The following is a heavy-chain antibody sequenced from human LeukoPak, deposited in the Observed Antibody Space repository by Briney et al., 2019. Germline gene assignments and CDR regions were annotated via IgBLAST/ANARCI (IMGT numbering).Heavy chain of an antibody. CDR3: ARDPGPGTWFDP. V-gene: IGHV4-38-2*02. D-gene: IGHD1-1*01. CDR1: GYSISSGYY. CDR2: IYDSVST. Sequence: PSETLSLTCTVSGYSISSGYYWGWIRQTPGKGREWIGTIYDSVSTYYNPSLKSRVTISADTSKNQFSLKLSSVTAADTAVYYCARDPGPGTWFDPWGQGTLVTVSS. J-gene: IGHJ5*02.